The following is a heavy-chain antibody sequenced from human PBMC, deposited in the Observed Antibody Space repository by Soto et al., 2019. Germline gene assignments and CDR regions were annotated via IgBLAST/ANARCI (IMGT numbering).Heavy chain of an antibody. V-gene: IGHV1-18*01. CDR3: ARGKRSGGGVYYYYYMDV. Sequence: ASVKVSCKASGYTFTSYGISWVRQAPGQGLEWMGWISAYNGNTNYAQKLQGRVTMTTDTSTSTAYMELRSLRSDDTAVYYCARGKRSGGGVYYYYYMDVWGKGTTVTVSS. CDR1: GYTFTSYG. D-gene: IGHD2-15*01. J-gene: IGHJ6*03. CDR2: ISAYNGNT.